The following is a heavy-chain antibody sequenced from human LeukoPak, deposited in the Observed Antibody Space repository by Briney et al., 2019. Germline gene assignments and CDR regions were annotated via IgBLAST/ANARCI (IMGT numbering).Heavy chain of an antibody. J-gene: IGHJ2*01. Sequence: KSSETLSLTCTVSGGSISSSSYYWSWIRQPPGKGLEWIGYIYYSGSTNYNPSLKSRVTISVDTSKNQFSLKLSSVTAADTAVYHCASSGSYWYFDLWGRGTLVTVSS. CDR2: IYYSGST. D-gene: IGHD1-26*01. V-gene: IGHV4-61*01. CDR3: ASSGSYWYFDL. CDR1: GGSISSSSYY.